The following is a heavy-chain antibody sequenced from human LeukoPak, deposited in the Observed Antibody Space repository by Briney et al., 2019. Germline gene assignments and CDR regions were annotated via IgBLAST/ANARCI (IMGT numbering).Heavy chain of an antibody. CDR2: INPSGGGA. CDR1: GYSLTTYY. CDR3: ASVYLYGMDV. J-gene: IGHJ6*02. V-gene: IGHV1-46*01. D-gene: IGHD2-8*01. Sequence: ASVKVSCTASGYSLTTYYMHWVRQAPGQGLEWMAIINPSGGGAKYAQKFQGRVTMTRDTPTNTVYMELSSLRTEDTAVYYCASVYLYGMDVWGQGTTVTVSS.